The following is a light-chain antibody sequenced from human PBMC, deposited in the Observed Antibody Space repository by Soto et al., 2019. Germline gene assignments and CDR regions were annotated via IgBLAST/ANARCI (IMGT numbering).Light chain of an antibody. Sequence: DIQLTQSPYFLSASVGDRVTLTCRASQGINSYLAWYQQKPGKAPKLLTYAASTLQAGVTSRFSGDGSGTEFTLTISSLQPDDFATYYCQQYNSYSWTFGQGTKVDI. V-gene: IGKV1-9*01. CDR1: QGINSY. CDR3: QQYNSYSWT. CDR2: AAS. J-gene: IGKJ1*01.